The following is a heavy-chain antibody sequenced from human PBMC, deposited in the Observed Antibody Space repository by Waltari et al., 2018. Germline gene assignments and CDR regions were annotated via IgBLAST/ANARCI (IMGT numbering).Heavy chain of an antibody. CDR1: GFTFSSYA. CDR2: IIPIFGTA. V-gene: IGHV1-69*01. D-gene: IGHD3-3*01. CDR3: ATGSGYNYYYYGMDV. Sequence: VQLVESGGGLVQPGGSLRLSCAASGFTFSSYAMSWVRKAPGQGLEWMGGIIPIFGTANYAQKFQGRVTITTDESTSTAYMELSSLRSEDTAVYYCATGSGYNYYYYGMDVWGQGTTVTVSS. J-gene: IGHJ6*02.